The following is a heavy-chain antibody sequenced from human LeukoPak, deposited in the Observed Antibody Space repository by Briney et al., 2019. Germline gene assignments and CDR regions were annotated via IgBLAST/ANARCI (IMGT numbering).Heavy chain of an antibody. CDR1: GYSFTSYW. CDR3: ARRRDLYSGSYYPFDY. D-gene: IGHD1-26*01. V-gene: IGHV5-51*01. CDR2: IYPGDSDT. Sequence: HGESLQISCKGSGYSFTSYWIGWVRQMPGKGLEWMGIIYPGDSDTRYSPSFQGQVTISADKSISTAYLQWSSLKASDTAMYYCARRRDLYSGSYYPFDYWGQGTLVTVSS. J-gene: IGHJ4*02.